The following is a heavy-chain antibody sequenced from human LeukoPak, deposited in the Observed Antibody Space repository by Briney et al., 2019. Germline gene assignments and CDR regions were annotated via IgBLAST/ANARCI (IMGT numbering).Heavy chain of an antibody. Sequence: SETLSLTCAVYGGSFSGYYWSWIRQPPGKGLEWIGEINHSGSTNYNPSLKSRVTISVDTSKNQFSLKLSSVTAADTAVYYCARTPYGSGSYYTFDYWGQGTLVTVSS. CDR3: ARTPYGSGSYYTFDY. J-gene: IGHJ4*02. D-gene: IGHD3-10*01. V-gene: IGHV4-34*01. CDR1: GGSFSGYY. CDR2: INHSGST.